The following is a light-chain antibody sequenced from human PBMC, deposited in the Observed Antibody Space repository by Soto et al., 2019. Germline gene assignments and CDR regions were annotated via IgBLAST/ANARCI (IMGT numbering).Light chain of an antibody. CDR2: DAS. CDR1: QSVSSY. Sequence: EIVLSQSPSTLSLSPGERATLSCRASQSVSSYLAWYHQKPGQAPRLLIYDASNRATGIPARFSGSGSGTAFTLTISSLEPEDFAVYYCQQRSNWPPWTFGQGTKVDIK. J-gene: IGKJ1*01. V-gene: IGKV3-11*01. CDR3: QQRSNWPPWT.